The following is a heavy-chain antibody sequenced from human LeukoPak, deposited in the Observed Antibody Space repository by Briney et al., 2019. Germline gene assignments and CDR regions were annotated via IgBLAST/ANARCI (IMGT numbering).Heavy chain of an antibody. CDR3: ARRNIAAAALDY. V-gene: IGHV3-23*01. CDR1: EFTFNNHD. D-gene: IGHD6-13*01. J-gene: IGHJ4*02. Sequence: PGRSLRLSCAASEFTFNNHDMHWVRQAPGKGLEWVSAISGSGGSTYYADSVKGRFTISRDNSKNTLYLQMNSLRAEDTAVYYCARRNIAAAALDYWGQGTLVTVSS. CDR2: ISGSGGST.